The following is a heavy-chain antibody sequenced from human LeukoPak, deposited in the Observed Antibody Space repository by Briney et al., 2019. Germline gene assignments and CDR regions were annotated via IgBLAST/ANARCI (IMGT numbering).Heavy chain of an antibody. Sequence: GGSLRLSCAASGYTFSDFSVNWVRQAPGKGLEWVSSISVRSNYRYYADSVRGRFTISRDDARDSLFLQMNSLRAEDTAVYFCVRLRRNNDRSGYYYYYDYWGQGTLVTASS. CDR1: GYTFSDFS. CDR2: ISVRSNYR. V-gene: IGHV3-21*01. J-gene: IGHJ4*02. CDR3: VRLRRNNDRSGYYYYYDY. D-gene: IGHD3-22*01.